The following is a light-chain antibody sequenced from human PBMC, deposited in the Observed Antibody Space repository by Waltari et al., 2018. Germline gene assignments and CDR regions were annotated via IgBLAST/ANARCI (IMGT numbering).Light chain of an antibody. V-gene: IGKV1-39*01. CDR2: AAS. Sequence: DIQMTQSPSSLSASVGDRVTITCRASRSISKYLNWYQQKPGQDPKLLIFAASSLQGGVPSRFSCGGSGTEFTLTVTSLQPEDFAAYYCQQSYSSPYSFGQGTKLEIK. CDR3: QQSYSSPYS. CDR1: RSISKY. J-gene: IGKJ2*03.